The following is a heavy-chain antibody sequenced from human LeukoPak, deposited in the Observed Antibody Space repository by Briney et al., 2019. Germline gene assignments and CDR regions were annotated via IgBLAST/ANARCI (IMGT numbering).Heavy chain of an antibody. D-gene: IGHD2-2*01. CDR2: IYYSGST. Sequence: TTSETLSLTCTVSGGSISSSSYYWGWIRQPPGKGLGWIGNIYYSGSTYYTPSLKSRVTISVDTSKNHFSLKLSSVTAADTAVYYCARGYCSSTSCYGRGRSRYYYYGMDVWGQGTTVTVSS. CDR3: ARGYCSSTSCYGRGRSRYYYYGMDV. J-gene: IGHJ6*02. CDR1: GGSISSSSYY. V-gene: IGHV4-39*02.